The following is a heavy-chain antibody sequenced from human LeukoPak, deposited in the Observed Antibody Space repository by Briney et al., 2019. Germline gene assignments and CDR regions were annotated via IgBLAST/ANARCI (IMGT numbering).Heavy chain of an antibody. V-gene: IGHV1-69*06. CDR1: GGTFSSYA. CDR3: ARVGSGSYYNDWFDP. CDR2: IIPIFGTA. Sequence: SVKVSCKASGGTFSSYAISWVRQAPGQGLEWMGGIIPIFGTANYAQKFQGRVTITADKSTSTAYMELSSLRSEDTAVYYCARVGSGSYYNDWFDPWGQGSLVTVSS. J-gene: IGHJ5*02. D-gene: IGHD3-10*01.